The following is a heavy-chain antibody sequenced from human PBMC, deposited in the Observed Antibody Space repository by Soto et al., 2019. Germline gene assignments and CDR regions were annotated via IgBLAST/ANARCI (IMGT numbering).Heavy chain of an antibody. V-gene: IGHV3-30*04. J-gene: IGHJ4*02. D-gene: IGHD3-16*01. CDR2: MSKDGSNQ. CDR3: ARDGGAY. Sequence: QVQLVESGGGVVQPGRSLRLSCVASGFTFSSYAMHWVRRAPGKGLEWMAVMSKDGSNQYYADSVKGRFTISRDNSKNTLYLQMNSLRPEDTALYYCARDGGAYWGQGTLVIVSS. CDR1: GFTFSSYA.